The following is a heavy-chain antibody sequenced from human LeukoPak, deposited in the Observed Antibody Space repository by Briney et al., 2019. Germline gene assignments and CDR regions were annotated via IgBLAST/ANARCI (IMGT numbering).Heavy chain of an antibody. V-gene: IGHV3-11*01. Sequence: GGSLRLSCAASGFTFSDYYMSWIRQAPGKGLEWVSYISSSGSTIYYAGSVKGRFTISRDNAKNSLYLQMNSLRAEDTAVYYCARGSEQQLDNWFDPWGQGTLVTVSP. D-gene: IGHD6-13*01. J-gene: IGHJ5*02. CDR2: ISSSGSTI. CDR3: ARGSEQQLDNWFDP. CDR1: GFTFSDYY.